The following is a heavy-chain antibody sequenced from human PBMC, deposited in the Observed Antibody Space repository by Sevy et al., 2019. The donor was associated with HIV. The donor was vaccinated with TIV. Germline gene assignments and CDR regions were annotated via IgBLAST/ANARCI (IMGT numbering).Heavy chain of an antibody. CDR3: AKDISVGLKWDAFDI. CDR2: ISWNSGSI. Sequence: GGSLRLSCAASGFTFDDYAMHWVRQAPGKGLEWVSGISWNSGSIGDADSMKGRFTISRDNAKKSLYLQMNSLSAEDTALYYCAKDISVGLKWDAFDIWGQGTMVTVSS. J-gene: IGHJ3*02. V-gene: IGHV3-9*01. CDR1: GFTFDDYA. D-gene: IGHD2-8*01.